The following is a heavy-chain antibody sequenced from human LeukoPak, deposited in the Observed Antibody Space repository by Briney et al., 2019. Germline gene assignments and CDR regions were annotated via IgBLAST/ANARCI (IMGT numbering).Heavy chain of an antibody. CDR1: GYTFTSYG. D-gene: IGHD1-7*01. Sequence: ASVKVSCKASGYTFTSYGISWVRQAPGQGLEWMGWISAYNGNTNYAQKLQGRVTMTTDTSTSTAYMELRSLRSDDTAVYYCARAGPPRITGTTYYYYYYMDVWGKGTTVTVSS. CDR2: ISAYNGNT. CDR3: ARAGPPRITGTTYYYYYYMDV. J-gene: IGHJ6*03. V-gene: IGHV1-18*01.